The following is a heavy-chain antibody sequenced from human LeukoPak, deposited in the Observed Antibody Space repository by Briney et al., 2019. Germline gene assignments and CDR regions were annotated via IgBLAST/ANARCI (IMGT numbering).Heavy chain of an antibody. V-gene: IGHV4-34*08. CDR2: INHSGNT. J-gene: IGHJ4*02. D-gene: IGHD3-9*01. Sequence: GSLRLSCAASGFTFSSYWMSWVRQPPGKGLEWLGEINHSGNTNYNPSLKSRVTISVDTSKNQFSLKLSSVTVADTAVYYCAVGGYEILTGDKVDYWGQGTLVTVSS. CDR3: AVGGYEILTGDKVDY. CDR1: GFTFSSYW.